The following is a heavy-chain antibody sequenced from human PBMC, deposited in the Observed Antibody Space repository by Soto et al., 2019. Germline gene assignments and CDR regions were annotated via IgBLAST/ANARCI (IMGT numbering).Heavy chain of an antibody. V-gene: IGHV3-23*01. CDR1: GFTFSSYA. J-gene: IGHJ4*02. CDR2: ISGSGVST. CDR3: AKDELLLVATQEPDGYYFDY. Sequence: GGSLRLSCAASGFTFSSYAMSWVRQAPGKGLEWVSAISGSGVSTYYADSVKGRFTISRDNSKNTQYLQMNSLRAEDTAVYYCAKDELLLVATQEPDGYYFDYWGQGTLVTVSS. D-gene: IGHD1-7*01.